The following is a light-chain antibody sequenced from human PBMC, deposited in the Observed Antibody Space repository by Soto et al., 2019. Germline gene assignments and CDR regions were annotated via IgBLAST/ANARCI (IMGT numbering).Light chain of an antibody. CDR1: QGVSSN. V-gene: IGKV3-15*01. CDR3: QQYNNWPPWT. J-gene: IGKJ1*01. CDR2: GAS. Sequence: EIVMTQSPATLSVSPGERATLSCRASQGVSSNLAWYQQTPGQAPRLLIYGASTRATGIPARFSGSGSGTEFTLTISSLQSEDFAVYYCQQYNNWPPWTFGQGTKVDIK.